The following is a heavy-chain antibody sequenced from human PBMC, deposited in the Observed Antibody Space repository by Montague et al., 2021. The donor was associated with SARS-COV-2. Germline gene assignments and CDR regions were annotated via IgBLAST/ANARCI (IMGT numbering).Heavy chain of an antibody. CDR2: IYSGGIT. Sequence: SLRLSCAASGFTVNTNFLTWVRQAPGKGLEWISIIYSGGITYYADSVKGRFTISRDDSKNTVYLQMNSLRAEDTATYFCARSITLPAALASWGQGTLVTVSS. CDR3: ARSITLPAALAS. CDR1: GFTVNTNF. D-gene: IGHD2/OR15-2a*01. V-gene: IGHV3-53*01. J-gene: IGHJ5*02.